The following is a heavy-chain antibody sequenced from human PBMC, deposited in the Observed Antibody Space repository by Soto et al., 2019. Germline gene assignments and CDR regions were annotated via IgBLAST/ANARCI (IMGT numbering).Heavy chain of an antibody. Sequence: VRLQESGPGLVKASETLSLTCTVTGDSINNYYWSWIRQPAGKGLEWIGRVYSSGSVNYNPSLMSRVTMAVDTSNNQVSLEVTSVTAADTATYYCARRGTRSRELLTYWGQGTLVTVSS. D-gene: IGHD3-10*01. CDR1: GDSINNYY. CDR2: VYSSGSV. J-gene: IGHJ4*02. V-gene: IGHV4-4*07. CDR3: ARRGTRSRELLTY.